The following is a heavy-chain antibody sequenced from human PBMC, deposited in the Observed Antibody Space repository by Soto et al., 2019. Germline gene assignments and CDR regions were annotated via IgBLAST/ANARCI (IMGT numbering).Heavy chain of an antibody. D-gene: IGHD6-6*01. J-gene: IGHJ6*04. V-gene: IGHV3-30-3*01. Sequence: GGSLRLSCAPSGFTFTSYAMHWVLQAPSKRLEWVAVISYDGSNKYYADSVKGRFTISRDNSKNTLYLQMNSLRAEDTAVYYCARDVFSSSCLYSYYYGMDVWGKGTTVTVPS. CDR3: ARDVFSSSCLYSYYYGMDV. CDR1: GFTFTSYA. CDR2: ISYDGSNK.